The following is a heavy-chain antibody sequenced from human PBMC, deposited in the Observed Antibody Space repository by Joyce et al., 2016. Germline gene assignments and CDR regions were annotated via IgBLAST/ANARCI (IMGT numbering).Heavy chain of an antibody. CDR3: ARNRGWFKYDT. D-gene: IGHD2/OR15-2a*01. V-gene: IGHV3-7*04. CDR1: GFTFSADW. J-gene: IGHJ3*02. Sequence: EVQLVESGGGFVPPGGSLRLSCAASGFTFSADWLDWVRQTPGKGLEWVANINPDGSEKYYVGSVKGRFTISRDNAKNTLDLQMNSLRVEDTAVYFCARNRGWFKYDTWGQGTKVTVSS. CDR2: INPDGSEK.